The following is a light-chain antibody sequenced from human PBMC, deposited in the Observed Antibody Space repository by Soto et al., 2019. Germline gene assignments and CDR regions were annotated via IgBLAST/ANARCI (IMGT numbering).Light chain of an antibody. V-gene: IGKV3-15*01. J-gene: IGKJ5*01. CDR3: QQYNNWPIT. CDR2: DAS. CDR1: QTVSGD. Sequence: IVLTQSPATLSVSPGERVPLSCRASQTVSGDLAWYHHKPGQAPRLLIYDASARALDTPARFAGSGSGTEFTLTISSLQSEDFSVYFCQQYNNWPITFGQGTRLEIK.